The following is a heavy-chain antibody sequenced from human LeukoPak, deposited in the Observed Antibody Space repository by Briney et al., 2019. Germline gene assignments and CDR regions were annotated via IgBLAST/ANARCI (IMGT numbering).Heavy chain of an antibody. Sequence: GGSLRLPCAASGFTFDDYAMHWVRQAPGKGLEWVSGISWNSGSIGYADSVKGRFTISRDNAKNSLYLQMNSLRAGDMALYYCAKDMFRDGYNSYFDYWGQGTLVTVSS. J-gene: IGHJ4*02. CDR3: AKDMFRDGYNSYFDY. D-gene: IGHD5-24*01. CDR2: ISWNSGSI. V-gene: IGHV3-9*03. CDR1: GFTFDDYA.